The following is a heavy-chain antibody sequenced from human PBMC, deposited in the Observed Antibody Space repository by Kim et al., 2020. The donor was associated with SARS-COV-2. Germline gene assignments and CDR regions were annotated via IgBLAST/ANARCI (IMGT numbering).Heavy chain of an antibody. D-gene: IGHD6-6*01. CDR3: AKESSSGYDYYYGMDV. J-gene: IGHJ6*02. V-gene: IGHV3-21*01. Sequence: PEKGRFTLSRDNAKNSLYLQLTSLRAEDTAGYYCAKESSSGYDYYYGMDVWGQGTTVTVSS.